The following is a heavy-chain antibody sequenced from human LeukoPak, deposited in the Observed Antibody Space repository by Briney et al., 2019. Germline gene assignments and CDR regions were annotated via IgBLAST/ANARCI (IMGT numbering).Heavy chain of an antibody. CDR3: ARGNVEMATILDY. CDR1: GGSISSSNW. J-gene: IGHJ4*02. V-gene: IGHV4-4*02. D-gene: IGHD5-24*01. CDR2: IYHSGST. Sequence: SETLSLTCAVSGGSISSSNWWSWVRQPPGKGLEWIGEIYHSGSTNYNPSLKSRVTISVDKSKNQFSLKLSSVTAADTAVYYCARGNVEMATILDYWGQGTLVTVSS.